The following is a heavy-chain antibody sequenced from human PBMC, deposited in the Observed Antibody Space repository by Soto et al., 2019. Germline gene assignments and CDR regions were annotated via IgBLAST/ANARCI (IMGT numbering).Heavy chain of an antibody. CDR3: ARFSGSYTRGLDY. CDR2: SRNKDNSYST. Sequence: EVQLVESGGGLVQPGGSLRLSCAASGFTFSDHYMDWVRQAPGKGLEWVGRSRNKDNSYSTEYAASVKGRFTISRDESKNSLYLQMNSLKTEDTAVYYCARFSGSYTRGLDYWGQGTLGTVSS. D-gene: IGHD1-26*01. J-gene: IGHJ4*02. CDR1: GFTFSDHY. V-gene: IGHV3-72*01.